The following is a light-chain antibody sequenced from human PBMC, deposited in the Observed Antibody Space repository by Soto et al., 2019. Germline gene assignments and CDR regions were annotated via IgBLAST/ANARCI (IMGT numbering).Light chain of an antibody. V-gene: IGKV3-11*01. CDR2: DAS. J-gene: IGKJ5*01. CDR1: QSVRSY. CDR3: QQRSNWLIT. Sequence: EVVLTQSPATLSLSPGERATLSCRASQSVRSYLAWYQQKPGPAPRLLIYDASNRATGIPARFSGSGSGTDFNFTISSLEPEDFAVYYGQQRSNWLITFGQGTRLEIK.